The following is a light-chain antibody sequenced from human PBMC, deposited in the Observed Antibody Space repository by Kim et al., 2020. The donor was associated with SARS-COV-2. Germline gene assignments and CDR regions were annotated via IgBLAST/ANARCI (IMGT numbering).Light chain of an antibody. Sequence: DIQMTQSPSSLSASVGDGVTITCRASQDISIYLAWYQQKPARVPRVLIYSASTLLSGVPSRFGGSRSGTDFTLTISSLQPEVVATYYGQKYDSAPWTFGQGTRGNIK. CDR1: QDISIY. V-gene: IGKV1-27*01. CDR3: QKYDSAPWT. CDR2: SAS. J-gene: IGKJ1*01.